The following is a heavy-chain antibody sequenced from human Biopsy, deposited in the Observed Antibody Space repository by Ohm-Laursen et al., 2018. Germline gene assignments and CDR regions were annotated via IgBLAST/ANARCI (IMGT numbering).Heavy chain of an antibody. Sequence: SQTLSLTCAVNGESSSGYFWNWIRQPPGKGLEWIGEINQSGSTKYNPSLKRRATLSADSSNSQFSLRLTSVTAADTAIYYCARGSGYFKLDVWGQGSQVTVSS. CDR3: ARGSGYFKLDV. CDR2: INQSGST. D-gene: IGHD5-12*01. CDR1: GESSSGYF. J-gene: IGHJ4*02. V-gene: IGHV4-34*01.